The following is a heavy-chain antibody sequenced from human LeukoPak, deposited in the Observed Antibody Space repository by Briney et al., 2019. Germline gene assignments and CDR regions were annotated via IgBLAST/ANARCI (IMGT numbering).Heavy chain of an antibody. CDR2: ISSSSSYI. V-gene: IGHV3-21*04. Sequence: GGSLRLSCAASGFTFSSYSMNWVRQAPGKGLEWVSSISSSSSYIYYADSVKGRFTISRDNAKNSLYLQMNSLRAEDTALYHCARDRKAGLLWFGESRDDAFDIWGQGTMVTVSS. CDR1: GFTFSSYS. D-gene: IGHD3-10*01. CDR3: ARDRKAGLLWFGESRDDAFDI. J-gene: IGHJ3*02.